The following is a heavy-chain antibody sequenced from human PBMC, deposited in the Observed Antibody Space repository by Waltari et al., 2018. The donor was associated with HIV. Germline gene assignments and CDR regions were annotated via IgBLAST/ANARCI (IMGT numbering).Heavy chain of an antibody. Sequence: EVQLVESGGGLVQPGGSLRLSCAASGFTFRSYSMNWVRQAPGKGVEWVSDNSSPSNNIDYAGAVKGRFTVSRDNAKNSLSLQMNSLRAEDTAVYFCAKEVVALPHYYYYGLDVWGQGTTVTVSS. D-gene: IGHD2-15*01. V-gene: IGHV3-48*04. J-gene: IGHJ6*02. CDR3: AKEVVALPHYYYYGLDV. CDR2: NSSPSNNI. CDR1: GFTFRSYS.